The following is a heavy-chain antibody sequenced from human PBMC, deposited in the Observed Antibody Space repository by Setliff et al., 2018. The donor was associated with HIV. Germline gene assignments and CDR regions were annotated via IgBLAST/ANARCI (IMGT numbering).Heavy chain of an antibody. Sequence: ASVKVSCKASGYTFTSYGISWVRQAPGQGLEWMGWMITKSGNTGYAQKFQGRVTMTRDTSTSTVYMELSSLRSEDTAVYYCARGDTELRYFDWPRAGVDFWGQGTLVTVSS. J-gene: IGHJ4*02. D-gene: IGHD3-9*01. CDR2: MITKSGNT. V-gene: IGHV1-8*02. CDR3: ARGDTELRYFDWPRAGVDF. CDR1: GYTFTSYG.